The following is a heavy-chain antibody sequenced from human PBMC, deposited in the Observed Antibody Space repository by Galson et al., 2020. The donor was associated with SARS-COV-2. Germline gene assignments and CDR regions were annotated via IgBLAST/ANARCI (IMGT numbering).Heavy chain of an antibody. CDR1: GDSISRGDYY. V-gene: IGHV4-31*11. CDR3: ARDGLRGTGDRGSY. D-gene: IGHD7-27*01. J-gene: IGHJ4*02. Sequence: SETLSLTCAVSGDSISRGDYYWSWIRQHPVKGLEWVGYVITGVGTYYNPSLKSRLTISLDTSNNQFSLGLRSVTAADTAVYYCARDGLRGTGDRGSYWGQGILVTVSP. CDR2: VITGVGT.